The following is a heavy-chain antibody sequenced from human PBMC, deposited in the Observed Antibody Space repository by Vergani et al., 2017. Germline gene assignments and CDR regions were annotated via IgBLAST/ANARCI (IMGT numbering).Heavy chain of an antibody. CDR1: GFTFSNHG. V-gene: IGHV3-33*01. J-gene: IGHJ5*01. Sequence: QVQLVESEGGVVQPGRSLTLSCVASGFTFSNHGMHWVRQAPGKGLEWVAVIWYDGSNKYYGDSVKGRFTISRDNSKNTLYLQMNSLRVEDRAVYYCARWGNEKRLDSWGQGTLVTVSS. CDR3: ARWGNEKRLDS. D-gene: IGHD1-1*01. CDR2: IWYDGSNK.